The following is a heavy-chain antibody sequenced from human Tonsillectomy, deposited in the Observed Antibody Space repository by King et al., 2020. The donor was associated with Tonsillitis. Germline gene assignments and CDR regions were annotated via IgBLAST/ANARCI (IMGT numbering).Heavy chain of an antibody. CDR3: TREGKFWELMAPDY. CDR2: IRNKAYGGTI. D-gene: IGHD3-10*01. J-gene: IGHJ4*02. Sequence: VQLVESGGGLVQPGRSLRLSCTASGFTFGDYGMSWFRQAPGKGLEWVGFIRNKAYGGTIEYAASVKGRFTISRDDSESSAYLQMNTLKTEDTAVYYCTREGKFWELMAPDYWGQGTLVTVSS. V-gene: IGHV3-49*03. CDR1: GFTFGDYG.